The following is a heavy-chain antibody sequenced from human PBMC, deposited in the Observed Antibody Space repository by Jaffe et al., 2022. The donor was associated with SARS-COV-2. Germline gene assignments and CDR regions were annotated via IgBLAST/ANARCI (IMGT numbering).Heavy chain of an antibody. J-gene: IGHJ3*02. Sequence: EVQLLESGGGLVQPGGSLRLSCAASGFTFSTYAMSWVRQAPGKGLEWVSGISGSSGSTYYADSVKGRFTISRDNSKNSLYLQMNSLRAEDTAKYYCAKDIVVVPAAGDSYDIWGQGTMVTVSS. D-gene: IGHD2-2*01. CDR3: AKDIVVVPAAGDSYDI. CDR1: GFTFSTYA. CDR2: ISGSSGST. V-gene: IGHV3-23*01.